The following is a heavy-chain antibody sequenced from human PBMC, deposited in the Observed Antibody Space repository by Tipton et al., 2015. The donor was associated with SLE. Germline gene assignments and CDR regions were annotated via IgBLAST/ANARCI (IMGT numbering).Heavy chain of an antibody. Sequence: TLSLTCTVSAGSISSGTYYWKWIRQPAGKGLEWLAYIYHTGSTYSNPSLKSRLAISVDTSKNQFSLKLSSVTAADTAVYYCVRRLPVAGQYWYFDLWGRGTLVTVSS. CDR1: AGSISSGTYY. V-gene: IGHV4-31*03. D-gene: IGHD6-19*01. CDR2: IYHTGST. CDR3: VRRLPVAGQYWYFDL. J-gene: IGHJ2*01.